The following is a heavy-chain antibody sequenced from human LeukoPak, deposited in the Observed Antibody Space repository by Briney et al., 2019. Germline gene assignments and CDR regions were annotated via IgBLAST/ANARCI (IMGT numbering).Heavy chain of an antibody. V-gene: IGHV4-31*03. CDR1: GGSISSGGYY. J-gene: IGHJ4*02. CDR3: ARARGVRGVIEYYFDY. D-gene: IGHD3-10*01. CDR2: IYYSGST. Sequence: SQTLSLTCTVSGGSISSGGYYWSWIRQHPGKGLEWIGYIYYSGSTYYNPSLKSRVTISVDTSKNLFSLKLSSVTAADTAVYYCARARGVRGVIEYYFDYWGQGTLVTVSS.